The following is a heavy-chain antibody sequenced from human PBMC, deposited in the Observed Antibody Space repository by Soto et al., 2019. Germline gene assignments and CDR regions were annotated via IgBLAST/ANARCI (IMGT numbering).Heavy chain of an antibody. CDR1: GYTFTSYD. Sequence: QVQLVQSGAEVKKPGASVKVSCKASGYTFTSYDINWVRQATGQGLEWMGWMNPNSGNTGYAQKFQCRVTMTRTTSIGTAYMGLGSLGSGDTAVYYCAREGGMITFGGVIANWFDPWGQGTLVTVSS. J-gene: IGHJ5*02. CDR3: AREGGMITFGGVIANWFDP. V-gene: IGHV1-8*01. CDR2: MNPNSGNT. D-gene: IGHD3-16*02.